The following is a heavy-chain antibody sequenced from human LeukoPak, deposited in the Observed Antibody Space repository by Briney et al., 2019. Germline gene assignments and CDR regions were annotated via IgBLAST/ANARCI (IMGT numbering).Heavy chain of an antibody. Sequence: PGGSLRLSCAASGFTLSTYWMSWVRQAPGKGLEWVSAISGSGGSTYYADSVKGRFTISRDNSKNSLDLQMNSLRAEDTAVYYCGRDFGLTGTKRSFDIWGQGTMVTVSS. D-gene: IGHD1-7*01. CDR3: GRDFGLTGTKRSFDI. V-gene: IGHV3-23*01. CDR1: GFTLSTYW. J-gene: IGHJ3*02. CDR2: ISGSGGST.